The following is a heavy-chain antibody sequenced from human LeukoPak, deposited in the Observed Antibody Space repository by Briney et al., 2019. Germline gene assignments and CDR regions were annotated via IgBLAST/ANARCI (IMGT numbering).Heavy chain of an antibody. Sequence: GGSLRLSCTVSGFTVSSNSMSWVRQAPGKGLEWVSFIYSGGNTHYSDSVKGRFTIFRDNAKNSLYLQMNSLRAEDTAVYYCARRFGSVTSMHGIDYWGQGTLVTVSS. CDR1: GFTVSSNS. J-gene: IGHJ4*02. V-gene: IGHV3-53*01. CDR2: IYSGGNT. CDR3: ARRFGSVTSMHGIDY. D-gene: IGHD3-10*01.